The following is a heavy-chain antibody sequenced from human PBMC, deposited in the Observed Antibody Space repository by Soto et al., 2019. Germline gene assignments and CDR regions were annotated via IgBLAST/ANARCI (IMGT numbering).Heavy chain of an antibody. CDR2: INSDGTST. J-gene: IGHJ4*02. V-gene: IGHV3-74*01. D-gene: IGHD6-6*01. Sequence: GGSLRLSCAASGFTFSSSWMHWLRQAPGKGLVWVSRINSDGTSTNDADSVKGRFTISRDNAKNTLYLQMNSLRAEDTAVYYCAREYSNSRYFDYWGQGALGTVS. CDR1: GFTFSSSW. CDR3: AREYSNSRYFDY.